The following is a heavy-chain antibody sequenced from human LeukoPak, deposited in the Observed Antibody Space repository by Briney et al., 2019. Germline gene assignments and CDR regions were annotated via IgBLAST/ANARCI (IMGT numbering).Heavy chain of an antibody. CDR2: ISSSSSYI. CDR3: ARGRYDSSGYYGLDAFDI. CDR1: GFTFSSYS. J-gene: IGHJ3*02. Sequence: GGSLRLSCAASGFTFSSYSMNWVRQAPGKGLDWVSSISSSSSYIYYADSVKGRFTISRDNAKNSLYLQMNSLRAEDTAVYYYARGRYDSSGYYGLDAFDIWGQGTMVTVSS. V-gene: IGHV3-21*01. D-gene: IGHD3-22*01.